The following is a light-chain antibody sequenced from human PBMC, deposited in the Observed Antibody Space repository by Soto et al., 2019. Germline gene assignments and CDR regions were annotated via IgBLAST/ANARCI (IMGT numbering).Light chain of an antibody. V-gene: IGKV3-11*01. CDR1: QSVSSY. Sequence: EIVLTQSPATLSLSPGERATLSCRASQSVSSYLAWYQQKAGQAPRLLIYDASNRATGIPPRFSGSGSGTDFTITISSLEPEDFAVYYCQQRSNWPLFTFGPGTKVEIK. CDR2: DAS. J-gene: IGKJ3*01. CDR3: QQRSNWPLFT.